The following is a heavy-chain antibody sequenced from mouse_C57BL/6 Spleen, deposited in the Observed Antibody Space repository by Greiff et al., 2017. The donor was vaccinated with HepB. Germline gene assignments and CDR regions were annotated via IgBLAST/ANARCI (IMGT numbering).Heavy chain of an antibody. CDR2: ISSGGDYI. CDR3: TRGHDYDDYYAMDY. D-gene: IGHD2-4*01. V-gene: IGHV5-9-1*02. Sequence: EVHLVESGEGLVKPGGSLKLSCAASGFTFSSYAMSWVRQTPEKRLEWVAYISSGGDYIYYADTVKGRFTISRDNARNTLYLQMSSLKSEDTAMYYCTRGHDYDDYYAMDYWGQGTSVTVSS. CDR1: GFTFSSYA. J-gene: IGHJ4*01.